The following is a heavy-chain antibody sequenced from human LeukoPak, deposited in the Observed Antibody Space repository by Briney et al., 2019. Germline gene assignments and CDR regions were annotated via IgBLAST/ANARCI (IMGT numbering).Heavy chain of an antibody. CDR3: ARYSGNYRAFDI. CDR2: IKQDGSEK. D-gene: IGHD1-26*01. V-gene: IGHV3-7*05. CDR1: GFTFSSYW. Sequence: PGGSLRLSCAASGFTFSSYWMSSVRQAPGKGLEWLANIKQDGSEKYYVDSVKGRFTISRDNPKNSLYLQMNSLRAEDTAVYYCARYSGNYRAFDIWGQGTMVTVSS. J-gene: IGHJ3*02.